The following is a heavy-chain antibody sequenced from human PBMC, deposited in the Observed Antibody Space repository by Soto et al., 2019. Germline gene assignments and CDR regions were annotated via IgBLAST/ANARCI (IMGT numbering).Heavy chain of an antibody. CDR2: ISSSGTYI. D-gene: IGHD5-18*01. V-gene: IGHV3-21*01. Sequence: PGGSLRLSCAASGFTFSSYSMNWVRQAPGKGLEWVSSISSSGTYIYYADAVRGRFTISRDNAKKSLYLQMNSLRAEDTAVYFCARDDTAMARFRPSAMDVWGQGTTVTVSS. CDR3: ARDDTAMARFRPSAMDV. CDR1: GFTFSSYS. J-gene: IGHJ6*02.